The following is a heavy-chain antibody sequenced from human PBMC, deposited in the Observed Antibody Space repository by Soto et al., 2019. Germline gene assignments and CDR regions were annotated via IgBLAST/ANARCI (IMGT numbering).Heavy chain of an antibody. CDR3: AKTSTPRVTIFVVGRTSYFDY. CDR1: GFTFSSYA. V-gene: IGHV3-23*01. J-gene: IGHJ4*02. CDR2: ISGSGGST. Sequence: EVQLLESGGGLVQPGGSLRLSCAASGFTFSSYAMSWVRQAPGKGLEWVSAISGSGGSTYYADSVKGRFTISRDNSKNTLYLQMNSRRAEDTAVYYCAKTSTPRVTIFVVGRTSYFDYWGQGTLVTVSS. D-gene: IGHD3-3*01.